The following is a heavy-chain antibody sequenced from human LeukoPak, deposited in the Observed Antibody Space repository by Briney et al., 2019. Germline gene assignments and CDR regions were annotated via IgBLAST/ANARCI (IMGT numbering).Heavy chain of an antibody. V-gene: IGHV3-48*01. J-gene: IGHJ4*02. CDR3: ARGFYEFWSGYPVDY. Sequence: GGSLRLSCAASGFTFSSYSMNWVRQAPGKGLEWVSYISSSSSTIYYADSVKGRFTISRDNAKNSLYLQMNSLRAEDTAVYYCARGFYEFWSGYPVDYWGQGTLVTVSS. D-gene: IGHD3-3*01. CDR2: ISSSSSTI. CDR1: GFTFSSYS.